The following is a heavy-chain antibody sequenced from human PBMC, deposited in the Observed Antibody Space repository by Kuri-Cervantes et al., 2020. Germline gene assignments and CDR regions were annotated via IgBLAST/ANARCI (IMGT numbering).Heavy chain of an antibody. Sequence: GSLRLSCAVNGESFSAYYWNWIRQFPGKGLEWIGSIYYSGSTYYNPSLKSRVTISVDTSKNQFSLKLSSVTAADTAVYYCASANSGLYFDYWGQGTLVTVSS. J-gene: IGHJ4*02. D-gene: IGHD3-10*01. CDR2: IYYSGST. CDR3: ASANSGLYFDY. V-gene: IGHV4-34*01. CDR1: GESFSAYY.